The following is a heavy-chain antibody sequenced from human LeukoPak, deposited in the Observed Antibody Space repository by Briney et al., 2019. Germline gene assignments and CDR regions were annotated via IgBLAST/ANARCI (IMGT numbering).Heavy chain of an antibody. V-gene: IGHV4-59*01. Sequence: PSETLSLTCTVSGGSISSYYWSWIRQPPGKGLEWIGYIYYSGSTNYNPSLKSRVTISVDTSKNQFSLKLSSATAADTAVYYCARVYYDFWSGYYTPFDPWGQGTLVTVSS. CDR3: ARVYYDFWSGYYTPFDP. CDR1: GGSISSYY. CDR2: IYYSGST. J-gene: IGHJ5*02. D-gene: IGHD3-3*01.